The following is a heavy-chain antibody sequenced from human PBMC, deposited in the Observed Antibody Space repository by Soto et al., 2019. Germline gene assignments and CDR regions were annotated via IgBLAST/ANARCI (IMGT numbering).Heavy chain of an antibody. D-gene: IGHD4-17*01. CDR1: GYTFTRYG. CDR2: ITPLKGDT. J-gene: IGHJ1*01. V-gene: IGHV1-18*01. CDR3: AKDSGARSEYFQD. Sequence: QVLLVQSGAEVKRPGASVKVSCKASGYTFTRYGISWVRQAPGQGLEWMGWITPLKGDTHHSPKFQDRIIMTTDTSTSTAYFEMRRLTSDDTAVYYCAKDSGARSEYFQDWGQGTLVSVSS.